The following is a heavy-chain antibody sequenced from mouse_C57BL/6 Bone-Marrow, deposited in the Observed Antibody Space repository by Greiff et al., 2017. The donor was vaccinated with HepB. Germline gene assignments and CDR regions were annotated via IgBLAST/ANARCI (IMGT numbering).Heavy chain of an antibody. CDR3: ARDPSYYGSGGGYAMDY. D-gene: IGHD1-1*01. Sequence: EVKVVESGGGLVKPGGSLKLSCAASGFTFSSYAMSWVRQTPEKRLEWVATISAGGSYTYYPDNVKGRFTISRDNAKNNLYLQMSHLKSEDTAMYDCARDPSYYGSGGGYAMDYWGQGTSVTVSS. CDR1: GFTFSSYA. V-gene: IGHV5-4*01. CDR2: ISAGGSYT. J-gene: IGHJ4*01.